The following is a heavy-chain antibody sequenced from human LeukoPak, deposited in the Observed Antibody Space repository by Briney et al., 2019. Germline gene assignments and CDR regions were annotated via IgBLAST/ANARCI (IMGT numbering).Heavy chain of an antibody. CDR2: IYYSGST. V-gene: IGHV4-31*03. D-gene: IGHD2-2*01. J-gene: IGHJ5*02. CDR1: GGSISSGGCY. CDR3: AREGDIVVVPAAWGFDP. Sequence: SQTLSLTCTVSGGSISSGGCYWSWIRQHPGKGLEWIGYIYYSGSTYYNPSLKSRVTISVDTSKNQFSLKLSSVTAADTAVYYGAREGDIVVVPAAWGFDPWGQGTLVTVSS.